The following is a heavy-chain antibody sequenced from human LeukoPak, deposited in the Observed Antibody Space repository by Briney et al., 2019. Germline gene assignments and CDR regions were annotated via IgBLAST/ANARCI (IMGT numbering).Heavy chain of an antibody. CDR2: IYYSGST. V-gene: IGHV4-30-4*08. J-gene: IGHJ6*03. Sequence: SETLSLTCTVSGGSISSGDNYWSWIRQPPRKGLEWIGYIYYSGSTYYNPSLKSRVTISVDTSKNQFSLKLSSVTAADTAVYYCATGTLTMVRGVRYYYYYMDVWGKGTTVTVSS. CDR3: ATGTLTMVRGVRYYYYYMDV. D-gene: IGHD3-10*01. CDR1: GGSISSGDNY.